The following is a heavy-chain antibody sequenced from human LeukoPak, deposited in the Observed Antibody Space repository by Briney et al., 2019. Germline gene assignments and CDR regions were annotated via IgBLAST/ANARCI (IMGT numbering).Heavy chain of an antibody. V-gene: IGHV3-21*01. D-gene: IGHD2-15*01. J-gene: IGHJ3*02. CDR1: GFTFSSYS. CDR2: ISSSSSYI. Sequence: GGSLRLSCAASGFTFSSYSMNWVRQAPGKGLEWVSSISSSSSYIYYADSVKGRFTISRDNAKNSLYLQMNSLRAEDTAVYYCARVVAPVLAGGDAFDIWGQGTMVTVSS. CDR3: ARVVAPVLAGGDAFDI.